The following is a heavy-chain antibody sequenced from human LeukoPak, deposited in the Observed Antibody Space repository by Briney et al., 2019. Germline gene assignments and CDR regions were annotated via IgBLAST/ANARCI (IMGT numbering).Heavy chain of an antibody. D-gene: IGHD3-22*01. Sequence: GGSLRLSCAASGFTFSSYSMNWVRQAPGKGLEWVSYISSSSSTIYYADSVKGRFTISRDNAKNSLYLQMNSLRDEDTAVYYCARERSRDYYDSSGYYYGYWGQGTLVTVSS. CDR1: GFTFSSYS. V-gene: IGHV3-48*02. CDR2: ISSSSSTI. CDR3: ARERSRDYYDSSGYYYGY. J-gene: IGHJ4*02.